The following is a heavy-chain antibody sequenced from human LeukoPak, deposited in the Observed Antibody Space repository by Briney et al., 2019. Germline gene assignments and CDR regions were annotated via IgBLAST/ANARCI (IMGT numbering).Heavy chain of an antibody. V-gene: IGHV4-39*07. Sequence: SETLSLTCTVSGGSISSSSYYWGWIRQPPGKGLEWIGSIYYSGSTYYNPSLKSRVTISVDTSKNQFSLKLSSVTAADTAVYYCARDRPTPSYNWFDPWGQGTLVTVSS. CDR1: GGSISSSSYY. CDR3: ARDRPTPSYNWFDP. J-gene: IGHJ5*02. CDR2: IYYSGST.